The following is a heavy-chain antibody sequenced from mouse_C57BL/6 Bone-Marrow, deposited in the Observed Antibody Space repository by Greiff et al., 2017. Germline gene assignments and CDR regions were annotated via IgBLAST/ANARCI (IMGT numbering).Heavy chain of an antibody. D-gene: IGHD3-2*02. CDR2: INPSNGGT. Sequence: QVKLQQPGTELVKPGASVKLSCKASGYTFTSYWMHWVKQRHGQGLEWIGNINPSNGGTNYNEKFKSKATLTVDKSSSTAYMQLSSLTSEVSAVYYCARCSGYLWFAYWGQGPLVTVAA. CDR1: GYTFTSYW. V-gene: IGHV1-53*01. J-gene: IGHJ3*01. CDR3: ARCSGYLWFAY.